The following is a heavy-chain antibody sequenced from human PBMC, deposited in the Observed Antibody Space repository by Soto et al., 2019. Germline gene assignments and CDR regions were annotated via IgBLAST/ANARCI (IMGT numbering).Heavy chain of an antibody. V-gene: IGHV1-69*01. CDR3: AREVVRPAAQPYYFDC. CDR2: IIPIFGTA. J-gene: IGHJ4*02. CDR1: GGTFSSYA. Sequence: QVQLVQSGAEVKKPGSSVKVSCKASGGTFSSYAISWVRQAPGQGLEWMGGIIPIFGTANYAQKFQGRVTITAEESTSTAYMELSSLRSEDTAVYYCAREVVRPAAQPYYFDCWSQGTLVTVSS. D-gene: IGHD2-2*01.